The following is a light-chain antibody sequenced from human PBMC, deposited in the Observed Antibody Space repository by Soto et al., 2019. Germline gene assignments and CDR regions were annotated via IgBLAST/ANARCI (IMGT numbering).Light chain of an antibody. CDR3: SSYTSSNFVV. V-gene: IGLV2-14*03. J-gene: IGLJ2*01. CDR2: DVS. Sequence: QSALTQPASVSGSPGQSITISCTGTSSDVGGYNYVSWYQQHPGKAPELMLYDVSNRPSGVSSRFSGSKSGNTASLTISGLQAEEEADYHCSSYTSSNFVVFGGGTKLTVL. CDR1: SSDVGGYNY.